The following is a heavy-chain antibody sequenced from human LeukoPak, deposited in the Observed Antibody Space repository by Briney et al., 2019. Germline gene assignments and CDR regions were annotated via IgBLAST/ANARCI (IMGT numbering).Heavy chain of an antibody. CDR1: GFTFGSYP. CDR2: ISTTSSNI. J-gene: IGHJ2*01. Sequence: GGSLRLSCAASGFTFGSYPMNWVRQAPGKGLEWVSYISTTSSNIYYADSVKGRFTISRDNAKNSLYLQMNSLRAEDTAVYYCVRDQIPSYSGWFRWYFDLWGRGTLVTVSS. CDR3: VRDQIPSYSGWFRWYFDL. V-gene: IGHV3-48*04. D-gene: IGHD6-19*01.